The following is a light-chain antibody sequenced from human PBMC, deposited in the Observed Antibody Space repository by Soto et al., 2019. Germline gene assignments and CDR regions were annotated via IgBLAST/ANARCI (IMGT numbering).Light chain of an antibody. CDR1: SSDVADYNY. Sequence: QSALTQPASVSGSPGQSITISCTGTSSDVADYNYVSWCQQHPGKAPKVMIYDVSNRPSGVSNRFSGSKSGNTASLTISGLQAEDEADYYCSSYTTSGTYVFGTGTKLTVL. J-gene: IGLJ1*01. CDR2: DVS. CDR3: SSYTTSGTYV. V-gene: IGLV2-14*03.